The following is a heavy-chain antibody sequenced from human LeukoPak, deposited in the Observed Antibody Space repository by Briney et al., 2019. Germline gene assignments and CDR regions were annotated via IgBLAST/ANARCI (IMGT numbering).Heavy chain of an antibody. D-gene: IGHD5-24*01. J-gene: IGHJ2*01. CDR2: INWKTGNG. CDR3: TRRAARWQFDL. Sequence: GGSLRLSCAVSGFNFDDYAMHWVRQAPGRGLEWVSGINWKTGNGIYADSVKGRFTISRDNAKNSLYPQMSSLRAEDTALYYCTRRAARWQFDLWGRGTLLTVSS. CDR1: GFNFDDYA. V-gene: IGHV3-9*01.